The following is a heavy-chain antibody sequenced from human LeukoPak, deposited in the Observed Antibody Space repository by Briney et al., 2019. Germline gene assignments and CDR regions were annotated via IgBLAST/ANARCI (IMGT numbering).Heavy chain of an antibody. V-gene: IGHV3-23*01. CDR3: AKAGGGYCTGTNCLYYFDN. CDR1: GFTFSSYG. Sequence: PGGSLRLSCAASGFTFSSYGMGWVRQAPGKGQEWDSSINSGGSTYYADSVKGRFTISRDNSKNTLYLQMYSLRAEDTAAYYCAKAGGGYCTGTNCLYYFDNWGQGTLVTVSS. D-gene: IGHD2-2*01. CDR2: INSGGST. J-gene: IGHJ4*02.